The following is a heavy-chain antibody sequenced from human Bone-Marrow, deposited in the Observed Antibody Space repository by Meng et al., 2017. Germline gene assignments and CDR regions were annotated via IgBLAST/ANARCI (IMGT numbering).Heavy chain of an antibody. CDR3: AWFGELYLDY. Sequence: GESLKISCAASGFTFSSYWMSWVRQAPGKGLEWVANIKQDGSDKYYVDSVKGRFTVSRDNAKNSLYLQMNSLRAEETAVYYCAWFGELYLDYWGQGTLVTVSS. CDR1: GFTFSSYW. CDR2: IKQDGSDK. V-gene: IGHV3-7*01. D-gene: IGHD3-10*01. J-gene: IGHJ4*02.